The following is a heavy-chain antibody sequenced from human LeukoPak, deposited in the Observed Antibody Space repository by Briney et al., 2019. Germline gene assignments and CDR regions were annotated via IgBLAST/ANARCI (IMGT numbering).Heavy chain of an antibody. D-gene: IGHD4-17*01. J-gene: IGHJ2*01. CDR3: AKLDYGDYGYFDL. V-gene: IGHV3-23*01. CDR2: ISGSGGST. CDR1: GFTFSSFA. Sequence: GGSLRLSCAASGFTFSSFAMSWVRQAPGQGLEGVSAISGSGGSTYYADSVKGRLTISRDNSKNTLYLQMNSLRAEDTAVYYCAKLDYGDYGYFDLWGRGTLVTVSS.